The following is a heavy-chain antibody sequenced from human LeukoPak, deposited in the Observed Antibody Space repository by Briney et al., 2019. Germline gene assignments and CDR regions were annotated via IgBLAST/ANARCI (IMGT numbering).Heavy chain of an antibody. V-gene: IGHV3-9*01. D-gene: IGHD6-19*01. J-gene: IGHJ4*02. CDR1: GFTFDDYA. CDR2: ISWNSGSI. CDR3: AKDMGSAEWLAIFDY. Sequence: PGRSLRLSCAASGFTFDDYAMHWVRQAPGKGLEWVSGISWNSGSIGYADSVKGRFTISRDNAKNSLYLQMNSLRAEDTALYYCAKDMGSAEWLAIFDYWGQGTLVTVSS.